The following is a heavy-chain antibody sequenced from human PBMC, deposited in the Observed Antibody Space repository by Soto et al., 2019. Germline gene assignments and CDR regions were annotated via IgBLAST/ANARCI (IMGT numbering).Heavy chain of an antibody. Sequence: GESLKISCKGSGYSFTSYWISWVRQMPGKGLEWMGRIDPSDSYTNYSPSFQGHVTISADKSISTAYLQWSSLKASDTAMYYCAQTVAGTSYYYGMDVWGQGTTGTVSS. CDR2: IDPSDSYT. CDR1: GYSFTSYW. CDR3: AQTVAGTSYYYGMDV. V-gene: IGHV5-10-1*01. D-gene: IGHD6-19*01. J-gene: IGHJ6*02.